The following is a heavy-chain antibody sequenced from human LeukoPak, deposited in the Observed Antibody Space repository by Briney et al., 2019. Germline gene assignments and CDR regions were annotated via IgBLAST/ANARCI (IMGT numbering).Heavy chain of an antibody. J-gene: IGHJ4*02. D-gene: IGHD3-9*01. Sequence: ASVKVSCKASGYTFTSYYMHWVRQAPGQGLEWMGIINPSGGSTSYAQKFQGRVTMTRDTSTSTVCMELSSLRSEDTAVYYCARDIKSGRYFESQNFDYWGQGTLVTVSS. CDR3: ARDIKSGRYFESQNFDY. CDR2: INPSGGST. V-gene: IGHV1-46*01. CDR1: GYTFTSYY.